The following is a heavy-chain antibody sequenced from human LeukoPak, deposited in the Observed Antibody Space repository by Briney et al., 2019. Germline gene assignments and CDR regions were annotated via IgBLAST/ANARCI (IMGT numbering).Heavy chain of an antibody. J-gene: IGHJ4*02. D-gene: IGHD3-22*01. CDR2: ICSGGST. V-gene: IGHV3-66*01. Sequence: GGSLRLSCAASGFTVSSNYMSWVRQAPGNGLEWVSVICSGGSTYYADSVKGRFTISRDNSKNTLYLQMNSLRAEDTAVYYCARATRRNYYYDSSGYSFDYWGQGTLVTVSS. CDR3: ARATRRNYYYDSSGYSFDY. CDR1: GFTVSSNY.